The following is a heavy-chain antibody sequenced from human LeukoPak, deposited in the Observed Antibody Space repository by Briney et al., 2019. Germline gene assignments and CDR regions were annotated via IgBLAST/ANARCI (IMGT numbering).Heavy chain of an antibody. CDR1: EYTFTIYD. CDR3: ARGQIAAAGTKDY. J-gene: IGHJ4*02. V-gene: IGHV1-8*01. Sequence: ASVKVSCKAAEYTFTIYDINWVRQATGQGLEWMGWMNPNSGNTGYAQKFQGRVTMTRRTSISTAYMELSSLRSEDTAVYYCARGQIAAAGTKDYWGQGTLVTVSS. CDR2: MNPNSGNT. D-gene: IGHD6-13*01.